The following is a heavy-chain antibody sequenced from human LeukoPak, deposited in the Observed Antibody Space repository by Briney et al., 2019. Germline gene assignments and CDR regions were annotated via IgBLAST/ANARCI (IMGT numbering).Heavy chain of an antibody. CDR2: IYYSGST. J-gene: IGHJ4*02. D-gene: IGHD3-3*01. V-gene: IGHV4-39*01. CDR3: ARTPYDFWSGYWRTQFDY. CDR1: GGSISSSSYY. Sequence: PSETLSLTCTVSGGSISSSSYYWGWIRQPPGKGLEWIGSIYYSGSTYYNPSLKSRVTISVDTSKNQFSLKLSSVTAADTAVYYCARTPYDFWSGYWRTQFDYWGQGTLVTVPS.